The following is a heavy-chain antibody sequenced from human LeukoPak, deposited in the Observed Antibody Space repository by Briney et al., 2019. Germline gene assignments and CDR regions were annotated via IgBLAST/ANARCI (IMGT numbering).Heavy chain of an antibody. CDR1: GGSFSGYY. V-gene: IGHV4-34*01. CDR2: INHSGST. CDR3: AREAGYSYGEEYFDY. Sequence: SQTLCLTCAVYGGSFSGYYWGWMRQPPGRGLEWVGEINHSGSTNYNPSLKSRVTISVDTSKSQVSLKLSSVTAADTAVYYCAREAGYSYGEEYFDYWGQGTLVTVSS. J-gene: IGHJ4*02. D-gene: IGHD5-18*01.